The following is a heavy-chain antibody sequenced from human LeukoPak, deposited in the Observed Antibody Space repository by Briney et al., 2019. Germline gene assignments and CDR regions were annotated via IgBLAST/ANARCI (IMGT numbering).Heavy chain of an antibody. V-gene: IGHV1-2*02. Sequence: ASVKVSCKASGYTFTGYYMHWVRQAPGQGLEWMGWINPNSGGTNYAQKFQGRVTMTRDTSISTAYMEPSRLRSDDTAVYYCARDDVTTGGAIDYWGQGTLVTVSS. CDR2: INPNSGGT. CDR1: GYTFTGYY. D-gene: IGHD4-17*01. CDR3: ARDDVTTGGAIDY. J-gene: IGHJ4*02.